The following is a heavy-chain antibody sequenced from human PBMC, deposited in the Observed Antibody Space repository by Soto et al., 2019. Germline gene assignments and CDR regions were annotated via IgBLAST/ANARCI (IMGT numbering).Heavy chain of an antibody. CDR2: IYYSGST. CDR3: ARDSGYRSGSVIWYFDL. Sequence: QVQLQESGPGLVKPSQTLSLTCTVSGGSISSGGYYWSWIRQHPGKGLEWIGYIYYSGSTYYNPSLKGRVTKSVDTSKNQFSLKLSSVTAADTAVYYCARDSGYRSGSVIWYFDLWGRGTLVTVSS. V-gene: IGHV4-31*03. D-gene: IGHD5-18*01. CDR1: GGSISSGGYY. J-gene: IGHJ2*01.